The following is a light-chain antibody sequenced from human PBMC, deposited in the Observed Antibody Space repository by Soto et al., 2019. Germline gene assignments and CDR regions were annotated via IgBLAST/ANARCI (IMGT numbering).Light chain of an antibody. V-gene: IGKV3-20*01. J-gene: IGKJ1*01. Sequence: EVVLTQSPGTLSLSPGERATLSCRATQSVASGYFAWYQQKPGQAPRLLIYGASTRATDIPDRFSGSGSGTDFTLTISRLEPEDSAVYFCQHYGTSRTFGQGTKVEIK. CDR1: QSVASGY. CDR2: GAS. CDR3: QHYGTSRT.